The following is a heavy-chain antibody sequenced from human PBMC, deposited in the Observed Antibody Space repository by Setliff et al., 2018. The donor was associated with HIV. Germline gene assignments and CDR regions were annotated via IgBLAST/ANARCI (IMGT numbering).Heavy chain of an antibody. CDR2: ISWNSGSI. CDR3: VPQGPGPGSGWWRNWFDP. V-gene: IGHV3-9*01. J-gene: IGHJ5*02. Sequence: GGSLRLSCAASGFTFDDYAMHWVRQAPGKGLEWVSGISWNSGSIGYVGSVKGRFTISRDNAKNSLFLQMNSLRVEDTAVYFCVPQGPGPGSGWWRNWFDPWGQGTLVTVSS. D-gene: IGHD6-19*01. CDR1: GFTFDDYA.